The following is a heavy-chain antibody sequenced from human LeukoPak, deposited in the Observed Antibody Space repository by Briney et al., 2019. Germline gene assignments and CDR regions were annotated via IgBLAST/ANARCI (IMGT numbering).Heavy chain of an antibody. J-gene: IGHJ4*02. Sequence: GGSLRLSCAASGLTVSSYGMHWVRQAPGKGLEWVAVISYDGSNKYYADSVKGRFTISRDNSKNTLYLQMNSLRAEDTAVYYCAKDKSPPLLWFGELSRWGQGTLVTVSS. CDR2: ISYDGSNK. CDR3: AKDKSPPLLWFGELSR. CDR1: GLTVSSYG. D-gene: IGHD3-10*01. V-gene: IGHV3-30*18.